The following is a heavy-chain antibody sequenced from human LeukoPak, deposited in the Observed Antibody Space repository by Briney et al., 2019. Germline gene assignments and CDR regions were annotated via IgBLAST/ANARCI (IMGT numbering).Heavy chain of an antibody. J-gene: IGHJ4*02. CDR1: GGSISSYY. D-gene: IGHD5-12*01. CDR2: IYYSGST. Sequence: SETLSLTCTVSGGSISSYYWSWIRQPPGKGLEWIGYIYYSGSTNYNPSLKSRVTISVDTSKNQFSLKLSSVTAADTAVYYCARTATTPDYWGQGTLVTVSS. CDR3: ARTATTPDY. V-gene: IGHV4-59*08.